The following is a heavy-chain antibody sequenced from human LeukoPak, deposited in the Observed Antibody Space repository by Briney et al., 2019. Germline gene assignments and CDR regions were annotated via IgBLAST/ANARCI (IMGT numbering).Heavy chain of an antibody. J-gene: IGHJ4*02. D-gene: IGHD6-13*01. CDR3: ARMSAATGEFDY. Sequence: KKSGPTLVNPTQTLTLTCTFSGFSLTTSGMCVSWIRQPPGKALEWLARIDWDFDKYYSTSLKTRLTISKDTSKNQVVLTMTNMDPVDTATYYCARMSAATGEFDYWGQGTLVTVSS. CDR1: GFSLTTSGMC. V-gene: IGHV2-70*11. CDR2: IDWDFDK.